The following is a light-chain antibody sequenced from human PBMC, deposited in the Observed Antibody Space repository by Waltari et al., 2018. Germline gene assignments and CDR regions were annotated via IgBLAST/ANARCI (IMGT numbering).Light chain of an antibody. J-gene: IGKJ1*01. V-gene: IGKV4-1*01. CDR3: QQYYETPLT. Sequence: DIVMTQSPDSLAVSLGERATINCRSSQSVFFSSNNENYLAWYQQKAGQSSKLLIILAATRPSGVPDRFSGSGSGTDFTLTISSLQAEDVAVYYCQQYYETPLTFGQGTKVEIK. CDR1: QSVFFSSNNENY. CDR2: LAA.